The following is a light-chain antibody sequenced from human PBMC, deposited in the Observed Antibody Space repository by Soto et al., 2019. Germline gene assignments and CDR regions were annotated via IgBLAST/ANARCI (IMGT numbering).Light chain of an antibody. CDR2: LAS. J-gene: IGKJ1*01. CDR3: HQRQSWPRT. CDR1: QSVSSN. Sequence: EIVMTQSPATLSVSPGESVTLSCRASQSVSSNLAWYQQKPGQAPRLLIYLASNRAAGVPARFSGSGSGTDFTLTISDVEPEDFAVYYCHQRQSWPRTFGQGTKVDIK. V-gene: IGKV3-11*01.